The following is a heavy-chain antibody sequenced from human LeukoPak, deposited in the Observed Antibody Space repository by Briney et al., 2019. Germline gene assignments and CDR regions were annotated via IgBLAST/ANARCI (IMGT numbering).Heavy chain of an antibody. CDR2: IQNDGGNK. J-gene: IGHJ4*02. V-gene: IGHV3-30*02. Sequence: TGGSLRLSCAASGFTFSDYGIHWVRQAPGKGLEWVAFIQNDGGNKYYADSVKGRFTISRDNSKNTLYLHMNSLRPEDTAVYHCAKDEIQGVVGAGPGYWGQGTLVTVPS. CDR3: AKDEIQGVVGAGPGY. D-gene: IGHD1-26*01. CDR1: GFTFSDYG.